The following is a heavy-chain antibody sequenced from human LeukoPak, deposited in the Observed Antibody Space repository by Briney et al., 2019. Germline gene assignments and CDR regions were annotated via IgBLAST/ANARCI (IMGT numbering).Heavy chain of an antibody. V-gene: IGHV3-23*01. Sequence: GGSPRLSCAASGFTFSSYAMGWVRQAPGKGLEWVSAISGSGGSTYYADSVRGRFTISRDNSKNTLYLQMNSLRAEDTAVYYCAKDSDGYNSGYFDYWGQGTLVTVSS. CDR2: ISGSGGST. D-gene: IGHD5-24*01. CDR1: GFTFSSYA. J-gene: IGHJ4*02. CDR3: AKDSDGYNSGYFDY.